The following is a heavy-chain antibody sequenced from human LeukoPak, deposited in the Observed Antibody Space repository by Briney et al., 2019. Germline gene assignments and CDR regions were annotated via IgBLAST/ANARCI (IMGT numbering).Heavy chain of an antibody. CDR3: ARDREFSSGWYFDN. CDR1: GFTFSSYD. V-gene: IGHV3-48*03. Sequence: PGGSLRLSYAASGFTFSSYDMNWVRQAPGKGLEWVSYISSSGSGSTKFYADSVKGRFTISRDNAENSLYLQMSSLRVEDTAVYYCARDREFSSGWYFDNWGQGTLVTVSS. J-gene: IGHJ4*02. CDR2: ISSSGSGSTK. D-gene: IGHD6-19*01.